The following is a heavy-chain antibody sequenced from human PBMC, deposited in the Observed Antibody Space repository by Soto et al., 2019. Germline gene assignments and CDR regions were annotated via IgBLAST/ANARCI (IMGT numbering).Heavy chain of an antibody. CDR1: GYSISSGYY. V-gene: IGHV4-38-2*01. CDR3: ARGRAYRSSWAAYYGMDV. Sequence: SETLSLTCAVSGYSISSGYYWGWIRQPPGKGLEWIGSIYHSGSTYYNPSLKSRVTISVDTSKNQFSLKLSSVTAADTAVYYCARGRAYRSSWAAYYGMDVWGQGPTGTVS. D-gene: IGHD6-13*01. CDR2: IYHSGST. J-gene: IGHJ6*02.